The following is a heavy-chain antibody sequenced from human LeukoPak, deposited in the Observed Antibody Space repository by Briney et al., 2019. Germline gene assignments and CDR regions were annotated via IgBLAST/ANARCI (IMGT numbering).Heavy chain of an antibody. V-gene: IGHV4-61*01. J-gene: IGHJ4*02. CDR3: AREAKYSSNRGSVDY. Sequence: PSETLSLTCTVSGGSVSSGSYYWSWIRQPPGKGLEWIGYIYYSGSTNYNSSLKSRVTISVDTSKNQFSLKLSSVTAADTAVYYCAREAKYSSNRGSVDYWGQGTLVTVSS. CDR1: GGSVSSGSYY. D-gene: IGHD6-13*01. CDR2: IYYSGST.